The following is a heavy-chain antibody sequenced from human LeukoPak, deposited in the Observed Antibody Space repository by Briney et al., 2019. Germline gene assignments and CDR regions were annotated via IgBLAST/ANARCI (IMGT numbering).Heavy chain of an antibody. CDR2: ISKSGSTK. CDR1: GFTFSSYG. Sequence: GGSLRLSCAASGFTFSSYGMRWIRQAPGKGLEWLSYISKSGSTKYYADSVKGRFTISRDNAKNSLYLQMNSLRAEDTAVYYCARVLRYCSGGNCYSGGLGYMDVWGQGTTVTISS. CDR3: ARVLRYCSGGNCYSGGLGYMDV. D-gene: IGHD2-15*01. J-gene: IGHJ6*03. V-gene: IGHV3-11*01.